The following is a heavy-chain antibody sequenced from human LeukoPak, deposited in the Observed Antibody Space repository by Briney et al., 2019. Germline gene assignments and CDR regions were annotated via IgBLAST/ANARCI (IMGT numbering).Heavy chain of an antibody. V-gene: IGHV3-23*01. J-gene: IGHJ4*02. CDR1: GFTFSSYA. CDR2: ISGSGGNT. Sequence: PGGSLRLSCAASGFTFSSYAMGWVRQAPGKGLEWVSAISGSGGNTYYADSVKGRFTISRDNSKNTVYLQMNSLRAEDTAVYYCAKVPTSYYFDYWGQGTLVTVSS. CDR3: AKVPTSYYFDY.